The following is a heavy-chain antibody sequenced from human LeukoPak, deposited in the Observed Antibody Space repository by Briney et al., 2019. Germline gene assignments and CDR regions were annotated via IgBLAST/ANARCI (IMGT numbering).Heavy chain of an antibody. CDR3: ARETIVVVPAATSWFDP. CDR2: IYYSGST. CDR1: GGPISSSSYY. J-gene: IGHJ5*02. V-gene: IGHV4-39*07. D-gene: IGHD2-2*01. Sequence: PSETLSLTCTVSGGPISSSSYYWGWIRQPPGKGLEWIGNIYYSGSTYYNPSLKSRVTISVDTSKNQFSLKLSSVTAADTAVYYCARETIVVVPAATSWFDPWGQGTLVTVSS.